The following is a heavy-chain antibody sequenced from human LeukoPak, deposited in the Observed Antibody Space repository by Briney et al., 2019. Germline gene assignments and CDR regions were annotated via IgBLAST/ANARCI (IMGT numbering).Heavy chain of an antibody. CDR3: ARNERYSSGWYPSGYYYMDV. Sequence: ASVKVSCKASGYTFTGYYMHWVRQAPGQGLEWMGWFNPNSGGTNYAQKFQGRVTMTRDTSISTAYMELSRLRSDDTAVYYCARNERYSSGWYPSGYYYMDVWGKGTTVTVSS. J-gene: IGHJ6*03. D-gene: IGHD6-19*01. CDR2: FNPNSGGT. CDR1: GYTFTGYY. V-gene: IGHV1-2*02.